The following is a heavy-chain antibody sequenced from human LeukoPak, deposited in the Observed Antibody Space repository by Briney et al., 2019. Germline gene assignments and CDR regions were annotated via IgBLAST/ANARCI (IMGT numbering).Heavy chain of an antibody. J-gene: IGHJ4*02. Sequence: ASVKVSCKASGYTFTSYGISWVRQAHGQGLEWMGWISAYNGNTNYAQKLQGRVTMTTDTSTSTAYMELRSLRSDDTAVYYCARGRSYDSSGREDYWGQGTLVTVSS. CDR2: ISAYNGNT. V-gene: IGHV1-18*01. CDR3: ARGRSYDSSGREDY. D-gene: IGHD3-22*01. CDR1: GYTFTSYG.